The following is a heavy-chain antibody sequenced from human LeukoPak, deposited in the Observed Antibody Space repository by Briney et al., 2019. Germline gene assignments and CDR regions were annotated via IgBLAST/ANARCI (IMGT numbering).Heavy chain of an antibody. V-gene: IGHV3-21*01. CDR2: ISSRSTYI. CDR1: GFSFSSYT. D-gene: IGHD2-2*01. Sequence: GGSLRLSCAASGFSFSSYTMNWVRQAPGKGLEWVSSISSRSTYIYYADSLKRRFTISRDNAKNSLYLQMNSLRAEDTAVYYCARDLLILARTSHPGDGDYWGQGTLVTVSS. J-gene: IGHJ4*02. CDR3: ARDLLILARTSHPGDGDY.